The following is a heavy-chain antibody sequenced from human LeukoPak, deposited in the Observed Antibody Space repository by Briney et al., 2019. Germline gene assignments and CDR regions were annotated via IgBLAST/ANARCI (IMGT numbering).Heavy chain of an antibody. D-gene: IGHD5-18*01. V-gene: IGHV4-39*01. J-gene: IGHJ5*02. CDR2: IYYSGST. CDR1: GGSISSSSYY. Sequence: SETLSLTCTVSGGSISSSSYYWGWIRQPPGKGLEWIGNIYYSGSTYYNPSLKSRVTISVDTSKNQFSLKLSSVTAADTAVYYCARQYTYDPYNWFDPWGQGTLVTVSS. CDR3: ARQYTYDPYNWFDP.